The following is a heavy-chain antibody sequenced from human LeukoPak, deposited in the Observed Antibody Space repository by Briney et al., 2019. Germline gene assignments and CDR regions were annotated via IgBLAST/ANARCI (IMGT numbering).Heavy chain of an antibody. CDR3: TAGRAYSLLDF. V-gene: IGHV1-24*01. D-gene: IGHD5-18*01. CDR2: FDLVHGDT. Sequence: ASVKVSCKVSGYRFTELSRHWVRQAPGKGLEWLGGFDLVHGDTIYAQKFQGRVTMTEDTSTDTSYMELSSLGSEDTAVYFCTAGRAYSLLDFWGQGTLVIVSS. CDR1: GYRFTELS. J-gene: IGHJ4*02.